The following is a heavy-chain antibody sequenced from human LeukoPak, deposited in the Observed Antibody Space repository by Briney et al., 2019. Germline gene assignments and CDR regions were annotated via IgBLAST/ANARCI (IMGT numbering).Heavy chain of an antibody. Sequence: PGGSLRLSCVASGFTFSTHAMSWVRQAPGKGLEWVSAISASGGSTYYADSVKGRFTISRDNSQNTLYLQVNSLRAEDTAVYYCAKGLVPAAIRVVDYWGQGTLVTVSS. CDR1: GFTFSTHA. V-gene: IGHV3-23*01. D-gene: IGHD2-2*01. CDR2: ISASGGST. CDR3: AKGLVPAAIRVVDY. J-gene: IGHJ4*02.